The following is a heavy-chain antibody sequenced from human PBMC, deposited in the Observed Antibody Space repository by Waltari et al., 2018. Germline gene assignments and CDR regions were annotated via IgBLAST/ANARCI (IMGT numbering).Heavy chain of an antibody. CDR2: IYTSGST. V-gene: IGHV4-61*02. CDR3: ARDMVRGVIPFDY. J-gene: IGHJ4*02. Sequence: QVQLQESGPGLVQPSQTLSLTCTVSGGSISSGSYYWSWIRQPAGKGLEWIGRIYTSGSTNYNPSLKSRVTISVDTSKNQFSLKLSSVTAADTAVYYCARDMVRGVIPFDYWGQGTLVTVSS. D-gene: IGHD3-10*01. CDR1: GGSISSGSYY.